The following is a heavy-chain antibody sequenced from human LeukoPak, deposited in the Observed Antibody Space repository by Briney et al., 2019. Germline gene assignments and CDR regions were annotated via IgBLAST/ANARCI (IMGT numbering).Heavy chain of an antibody. J-gene: IGHJ4*02. D-gene: IGHD6-19*01. Sequence: GGSLRLSCAASGFTFRNYALNWVRQAPGKGLEWVSTISGGPGSTYYADSVKGRFTISRDNSKNTLYLQMNSLRAEDTAVYYCAKDLEEYSSGPGWGQGTLVTVSS. V-gene: IGHV3-23*01. CDR1: GFTFRNYA. CDR3: AKDLEEYSSGPG. CDR2: ISGGPGST.